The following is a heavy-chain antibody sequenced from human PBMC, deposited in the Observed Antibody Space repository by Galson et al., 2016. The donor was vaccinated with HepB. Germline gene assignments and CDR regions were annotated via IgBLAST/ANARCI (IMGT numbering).Heavy chain of an antibody. Sequence: SLRLSCAASGFTFSSYGMHWVRQAPGKGLEWVAVIRDDGNSKYYADSVKGRFTISRDNSKNMLYLQLSSLRAEDTAIYYCAKDLISSTAGRADYFDDWGQGTMVTVSS. J-gene: IGHJ4*02. D-gene: IGHD6-19*01. CDR2: IRDDGNSK. CDR3: AKDLISSTAGRADYFDD. V-gene: IGHV3-33*06. CDR1: GFTFSSYG.